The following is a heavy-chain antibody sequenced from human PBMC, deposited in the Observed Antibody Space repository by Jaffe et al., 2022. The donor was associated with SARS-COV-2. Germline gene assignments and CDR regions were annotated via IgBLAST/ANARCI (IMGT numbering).Heavy chain of an antibody. J-gene: IGHJ4*02. CDR2: IYYSGST. CDR1: GGSISSGDYY. V-gene: IGHV4-30-4*01. D-gene: IGHD5-18*01. CDR3: ARANVDTAMVIHFDY. Sequence: QVQLQESGPGLVKPSQTLSLTCTVSGGSISSGDYYWSWIRQPPGKGLEWIGYIYYSGSTYYNPSLKSRVTISVDTSKNQFSLKLSSVTAADTAVYYCARANVDTAMVIHFDYWGQGTLVTVSS.